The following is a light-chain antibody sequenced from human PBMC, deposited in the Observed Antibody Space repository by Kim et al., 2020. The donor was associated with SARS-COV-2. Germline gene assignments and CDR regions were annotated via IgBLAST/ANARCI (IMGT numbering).Light chain of an antibody. J-gene: IGLJ2*01. V-gene: IGLV6-57*03. CDR3: QSYNRSNVV. CDR1: GGSVDANY. Sequence: GKPLTISCTRGGGSVDANYVQWYQQRPGGGPTTVIYEDDQRPSGVSDRFSGSIDNSSNSASLTISGLKTEDEADYYCQSYNRSNVVFGGGTQLTVL. CDR2: EDD.